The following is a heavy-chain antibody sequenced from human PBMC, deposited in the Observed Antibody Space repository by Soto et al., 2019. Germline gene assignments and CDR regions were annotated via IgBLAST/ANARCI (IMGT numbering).Heavy chain of an antibody. J-gene: IGHJ4*02. V-gene: IGHV1-3*01. CDR2: INAGNGNT. Sequence: GASVKVSCKASGYTFTGYAMHWVRQAPGQRLEWMGWINAGNGNTKYSQKLQGRVTITRDTSASAVYMELSSLRSEDTAVYYCARSAVSPYGGLIGPFDYWGQGNLVTSPQ. CDR1: GYTFTGYA. CDR3: ARSAVSPYGGLIGPFDY. D-gene: IGHD3-16*02.